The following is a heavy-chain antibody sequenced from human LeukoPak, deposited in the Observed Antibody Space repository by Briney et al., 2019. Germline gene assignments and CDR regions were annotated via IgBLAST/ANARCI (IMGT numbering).Heavy chain of an antibody. J-gene: IGHJ5*02. CDR2: ISGSGGST. CDR1: GFTFSSYA. V-gene: IGHV3-23*01. CDR3: AKSQDRSYYLDRGNWFDP. D-gene: IGHD3-10*01. Sequence: GGSLRLSCAASGFTFSSYAMSWVRQAPGKGLEWVSAISGSGGSTYYADSVKGRFTISRDNSKNTLYLQMNSLRAQDTAVYYCAKSQDRSYYLDRGNWFDPWGQGTLVTVSS.